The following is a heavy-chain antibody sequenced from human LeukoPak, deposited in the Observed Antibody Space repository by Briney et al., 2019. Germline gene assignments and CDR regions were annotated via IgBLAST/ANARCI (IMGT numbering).Heavy chain of an antibody. CDR2: INHSGST. J-gene: IGHJ4*02. D-gene: IGHD6-13*01. CDR3: ARFRVRNKRAAAGPDY. V-gene: IGHV4-34*01. Sequence: SSETLSLTCAVYGGSFSVYYWSWIRQPPGKGLEWIGEINHSGSTNYNPSLKSRVTISVDTSKNQFSLKLSSVTAADTAVYYCARFRVRNKRAAAGPDYWGQGTLVTVSS. CDR1: GGSFSVYY.